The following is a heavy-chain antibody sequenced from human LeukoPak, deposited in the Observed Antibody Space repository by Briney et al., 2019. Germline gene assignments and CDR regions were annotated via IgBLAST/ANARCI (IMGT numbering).Heavy chain of an antibody. D-gene: IGHD3-3*01. J-gene: IGHJ4*02. CDR2: IYHSGST. CDR1: GGSISSSSYY. V-gene: IGHV4-39*01. Sequence: SETLSLTCTVSGGSISSSSYYWGWIRQPPGKGLEWIASIYHSGSTYYNPSLKSRVTISVDTSKNQFSLKLSSVTAADTAVFYCARFFEFSTRGGFDYWGQGILVTVSS. CDR3: ARFFEFSTRGGFDY.